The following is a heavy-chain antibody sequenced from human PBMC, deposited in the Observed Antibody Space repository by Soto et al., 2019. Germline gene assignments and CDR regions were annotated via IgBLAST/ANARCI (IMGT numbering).Heavy chain of an antibody. V-gene: IGHV4-4*07. Sequence: SETLSLTCTVSSGSISGYYWSWVRQPAGKGLEWVGRIYSDGTTNYSPSLKSRVTMSLDTSKDQFSLHLNSVTAADTAVYYCSRVGCSNSKCYTRGMDVWGQGATVTVSS. J-gene: IGHJ6*02. CDR2: IYSDGTT. CDR3: SRVGCSNSKCYTRGMDV. D-gene: IGHD2-2*01. CDR1: SGSISGYY.